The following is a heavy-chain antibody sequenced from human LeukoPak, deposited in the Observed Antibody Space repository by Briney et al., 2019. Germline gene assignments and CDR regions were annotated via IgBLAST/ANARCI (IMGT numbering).Heavy chain of an antibody. CDR1: GITFSSYL. V-gene: IGHV3-21*01. J-gene: IGHJ4*02. CDR2: ISGSGGPT. CDR3: ARATYSYVSY. D-gene: IGHD5-18*01. Sequence: GGSLRLSCEASGITFSSYLMTWVRQGPGKGLEWVADISGSGGPTNYADSVKGRFTISRDNAKNSLYLQMNSLRAEDTAVYYCARATYSYVSYWGQGTLVTVSS.